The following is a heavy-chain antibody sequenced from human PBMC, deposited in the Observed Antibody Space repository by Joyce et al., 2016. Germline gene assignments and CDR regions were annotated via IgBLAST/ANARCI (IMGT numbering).Heavy chain of an antibody. CDR2: ITSSGAST. V-gene: IGHV3-23*01. CDR3: AIGGPTIASPFDY. D-gene: IGHD4/OR15-4a*01. Sequence: EVQLLESGGDFVQPGGSLRLSCTASGFPFGNYAMSWVRQAPGKGVQWVSTITSSGASTDYQDAMKGRFSISRDNSKNPLYLQVNCLGGEDAAVYYCAIGGPTIASPFDYWGQGTLVPV. CDR1: GFPFGNYA. J-gene: IGHJ4*02.